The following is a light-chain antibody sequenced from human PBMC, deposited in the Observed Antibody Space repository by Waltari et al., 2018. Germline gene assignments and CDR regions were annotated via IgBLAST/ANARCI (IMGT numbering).Light chain of an antibody. CDR1: KLGDKP. J-gene: IGLJ2*01. CDR3: QAWHSSTVV. CDR2: QDS. V-gene: IGLV3-1*01. Sequence: SYEVIQSPSLSVSPGQTVTITCSGDKLGDKPVHWYQHKPGQSPVVVIYQDSSRPSGIPGRLSGSNSGNPATLTISGTQPNDEAEYYCQAWHSSTVVFGGGTKLTVL.